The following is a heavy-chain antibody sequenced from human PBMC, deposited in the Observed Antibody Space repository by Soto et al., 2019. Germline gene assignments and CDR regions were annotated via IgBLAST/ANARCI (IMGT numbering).Heavy chain of an antibody. J-gene: IGHJ5*02. CDR3: ARSPSAKYGDYVGVEYWFDP. CDR2: IYYSGST. Sequence: SETLSLTCTVSGGSISSGDYYWSWIRQPPGKGLEWIWYIYYSGSTYYNPSFKSRVTISVDTSKNQFSLKLSSVTAADTAVYYCARSPSAKYGDYVGVEYWFDPWGQGTLVTVSS. V-gene: IGHV4-30-4*01. D-gene: IGHD4-17*01. CDR1: GGSISSGDYY.